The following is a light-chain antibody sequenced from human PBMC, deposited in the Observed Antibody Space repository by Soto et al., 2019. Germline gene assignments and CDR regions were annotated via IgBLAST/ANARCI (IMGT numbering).Light chain of an antibody. CDR3: QQSYNTPQT. V-gene: IGKV1-39*01. Sequence: DIQLTQSPSSLSASIVDKVTITCRASQSIRSYLNWYQQNPGKAPKLLIYAASSLQSGVSSRFSGSGSGTDFTLTISSLQREDFATYYCQQSYNTPQTFGQGTKVDIK. CDR1: QSIRSY. J-gene: IGKJ1*01. CDR2: AAS.